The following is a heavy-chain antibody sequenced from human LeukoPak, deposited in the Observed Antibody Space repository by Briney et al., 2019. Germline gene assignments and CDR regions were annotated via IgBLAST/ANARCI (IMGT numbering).Heavy chain of an antibody. CDR1: GGSISSGSYY. J-gene: IGHJ4*02. V-gene: IGHV4-61*02. CDR2: IYTSGST. D-gene: IGHD6-19*01. CDR3: ASRLEIPVAGIRVDYFDY. Sequence: SQTLSLTCTVSGGSISSGSYYWSWIRQPAGKGLEWIGRIYTSGSTNYNPSLKSRVTISVDTSKNQFSLKLSSVTAADTAVYYCASRLEIPVAGIRVDYFDYWGQGTLVTVSS.